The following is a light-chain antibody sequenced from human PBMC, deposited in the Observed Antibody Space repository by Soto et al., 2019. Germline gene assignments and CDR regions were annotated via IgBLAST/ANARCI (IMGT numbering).Light chain of an antibody. CDR2: NAS. V-gene: IGKV1-5*01. J-gene: IGKJ1*01. Sequence: DIQMTQSPSTLSASVGDRVTITCRASQSISFYLAWYQQKPGKAPKVLIWNASTLHRGVPSRFSGSGSGTEFTFTISSLQPDDFATYYCQQYSHYSTWTFGQGTKVDIK. CDR3: QQYSHYSTWT. CDR1: QSISFY.